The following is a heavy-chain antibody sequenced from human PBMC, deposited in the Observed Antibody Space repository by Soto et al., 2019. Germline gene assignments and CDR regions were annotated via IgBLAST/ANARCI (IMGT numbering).Heavy chain of an antibody. V-gene: IGHV1-3*05. J-gene: IGHJ4*02. CDR3: ARSIVVVTALDY. CDR1: GYTFTSYA. Sequence: QVQLVQSGAEEKKPGASVKGSCKASGYTFTSYAMHWVRQAPGQRLEWMGWINAGNGNTKYSQKFQGRVTITTDTSASTAYMELSSLRSEDTAVYYCARSIVVVTALDYWGQGTLVTVSS. D-gene: IGHD2-21*02. CDR2: INAGNGNT.